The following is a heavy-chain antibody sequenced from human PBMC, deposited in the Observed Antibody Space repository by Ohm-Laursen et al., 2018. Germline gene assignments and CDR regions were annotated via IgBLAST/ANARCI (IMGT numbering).Heavy chain of an antibody. V-gene: IGHV4-59*01. CDR2: IYYSGST. J-gene: IGHJ4*02. CDR3: ASLVVTALHGYYFDY. Sequence: TLSLTCTVSGGSISSFYWSWIRQPPGKGLEYIGYIYYSGSTNYNPSLKSRLTISVDTSKNQFSLKLSSVTAADTAVYYCASLVVTALHGYYFDYWGQGTLVTVSS. CDR1: GGSISSFY. D-gene: IGHD2-21*02.